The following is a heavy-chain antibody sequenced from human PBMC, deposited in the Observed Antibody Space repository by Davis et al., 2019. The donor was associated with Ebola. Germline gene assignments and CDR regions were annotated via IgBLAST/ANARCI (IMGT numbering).Heavy chain of an antibody. V-gene: IGHV3-53*04. D-gene: IGHD7-27*01. J-gene: IGHJ4*02. CDR1: GFIVSSNY. Sequence: GESLKISCAASGFIVSSNYMSWVRQAPGKGLEWVSVIYSGGTTNYADSVKGRFTISRHNSKNTLYLQINSLRAEDTAVYYCARVRPGHYFDYWGQGTLVTVSS. CDR2: IYSGGTT. CDR3: ARVRPGHYFDY.